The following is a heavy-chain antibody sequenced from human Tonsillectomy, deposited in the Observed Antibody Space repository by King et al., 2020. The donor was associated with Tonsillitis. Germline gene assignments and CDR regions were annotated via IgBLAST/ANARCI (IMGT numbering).Heavy chain of an antibody. J-gene: IGHJ5*02. CDR2: TNHSGST. V-gene: IGHV4-34*01. D-gene: IGHD2-2*01. CDR1: GGSFSGYY. Sequence: VQLQRWGAGRLKPSETLSLTCAVYGGSFSGYYWSWIRQPPGKGLEWIGETNHSGSTNYNPSLKSRVTMSVDTSKNQFSLKLSSVTAADAAVYYCARANCSSTSCYGDWFDPWGQGTLVTVSS. CDR3: ARANCSSTSCYGDWFDP.